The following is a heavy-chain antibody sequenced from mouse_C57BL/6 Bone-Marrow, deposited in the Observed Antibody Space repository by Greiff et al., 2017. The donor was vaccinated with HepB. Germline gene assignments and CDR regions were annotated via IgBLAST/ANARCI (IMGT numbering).Heavy chain of an antibody. J-gene: IGHJ4*01. Sequence: EVQLVESEGGLVQPGSSMKLSCTASGFTFSDYYMAWVRQVPEKGLEWVANINYDGSSTYYLDSLKSRFIISRDNAKNILYLQMSSLKSEDTATYYCARGDYVGAMDYWGQGTSVTVSS. CDR2: INYDGSST. CDR1: GFTFSDYY. V-gene: IGHV5-16*01. CDR3: ARGDYVGAMDY. D-gene: IGHD2-4*01.